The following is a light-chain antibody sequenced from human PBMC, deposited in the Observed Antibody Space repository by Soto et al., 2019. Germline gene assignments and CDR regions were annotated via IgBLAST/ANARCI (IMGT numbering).Light chain of an antibody. CDR1: QSISSSY. CDR3: KQYDSSPRT. V-gene: IGKV3-20*01. J-gene: IGKJ1*01. Sequence: EIVLTQSPGTLSLSPGERATLSCRASQSISSSYLAWYQQKPGQAPRLLIYGASSRATGIQDRFSGSGSGTDFTLTINRLEPEDFAVYYCKQYDSSPRTFGQGTKVDIK. CDR2: GAS.